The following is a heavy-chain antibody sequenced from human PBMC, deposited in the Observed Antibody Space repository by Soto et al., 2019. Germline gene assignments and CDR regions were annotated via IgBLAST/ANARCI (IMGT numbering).Heavy chain of an antibody. Sequence: PGESLKISCKGSGYSFTSYWIGWVRQMPGKGLEWMGIIYPGDSDTRYSPSFQGQVTISADKSISTAYLQWSSLKASDTAMYYCARAGFGGYDQYYFDYWGQGTLVTVSS. J-gene: IGHJ4*02. D-gene: IGHD5-12*01. CDR1: GYSFTSYW. CDR2: IYPGDSDT. V-gene: IGHV5-51*01. CDR3: ARAGFGGYDQYYFDY.